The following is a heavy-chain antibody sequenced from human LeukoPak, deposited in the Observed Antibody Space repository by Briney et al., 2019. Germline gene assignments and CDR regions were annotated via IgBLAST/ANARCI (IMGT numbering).Heavy chain of an antibody. J-gene: IGHJ4*02. V-gene: IGHV4-4*02. Sequence: SGTLSLTCAVSGGSISSGNWWSWVRQPPGKGLEWIGEVYHSGSTNYNPSLRSRITISVDTSKNQFSLNLSSVTAADTAIYYCARAGDYGIPFDYWGQGTLVTVSS. CDR3: ARAGDYGIPFDY. CDR2: VYHSGST. D-gene: IGHD4-17*01. CDR1: GGSISSGNW.